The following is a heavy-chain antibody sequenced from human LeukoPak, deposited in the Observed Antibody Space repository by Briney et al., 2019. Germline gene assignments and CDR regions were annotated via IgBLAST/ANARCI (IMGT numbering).Heavy chain of an antibody. CDR1: GYTFTSFD. D-gene: IGHD2-2*01. V-gene: IGHV1-69*13. Sequence: SVKVSCKASGYTFTSFDFNWVRQATGQGLEWMGGIIPIFGTANYAQKFQGRVTITADESTSTAYMELSSLRSEDTAVYYCARSGGRLRRGYCSSTSCYYAYYYGMDVWGQGTMVTVSS. J-gene: IGHJ6*02. CDR3: ARSGGRLRRGYCSSTSCYYAYYYGMDV. CDR2: IIPIFGTA.